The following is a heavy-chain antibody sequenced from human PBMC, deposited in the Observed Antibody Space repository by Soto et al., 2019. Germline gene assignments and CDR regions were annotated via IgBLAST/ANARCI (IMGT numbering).Heavy chain of an antibody. J-gene: IGHJ4*02. CDR3: ARQGRYYDFWSGQQYYFDY. Sequence: ASETLSLTCTVSGGSISSYYWSWIRQPPGKGLEWIGYIYYSGSTNYNPSLKSRVTISVDTSKNQFSLKLSSVTAADTAVYYCARQGRYYDFWSGQQYYFDYWGQGTLVTVSS. CDR1: GGSISSYY. D-gene: IGHD3-3*01. CDR2: IYYSGST. V-gene: IGHV4-59*08.